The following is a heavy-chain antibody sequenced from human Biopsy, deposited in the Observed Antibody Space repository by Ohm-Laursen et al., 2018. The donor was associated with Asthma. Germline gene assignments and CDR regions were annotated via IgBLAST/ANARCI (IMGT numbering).Heavy chain of an antibody. CDR1: GYSLTDLS. J-gene: IGHJ4*02. V-gene: IGHV1-24*01. Sequence: SANVSCTFSGYSLTDLSMHWVRQAPGQGLEWMGGHDHEEGGTVNARRFRGRVTMTEDTSTDTAYMELGSLSSDDTAVYYCASDFPKDYVRYNFQFWGQGTLVTVSS. CDR2: HDHEEGGT. D-gene: IGHD4-17*01. CDR3: ASDFPKDYVRYNFQF.